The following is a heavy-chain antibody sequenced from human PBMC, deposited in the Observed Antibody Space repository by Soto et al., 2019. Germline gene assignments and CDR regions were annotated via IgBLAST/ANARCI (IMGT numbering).Heavy chain of an antibody. J-gene: IGHJ5*02. Sequence: QLQLQESGPGLVKPSETLSLTCTVSGGSISSRGYYWGWIRQPPGKGLEWIGTIYYSGSTHYTPALTSRLTRSVGTPKNQFSLKLCSVTAADPAVHSCATGNGFDPWGQGTLVTVSS. CDR3: ATGNGFDP. V-gene: IGHV4-39*01. CDR2: IYYSGST. CDR1: GGSISSRGYY.